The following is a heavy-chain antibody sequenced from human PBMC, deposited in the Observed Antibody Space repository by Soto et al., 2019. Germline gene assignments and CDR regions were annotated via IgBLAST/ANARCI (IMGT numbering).Heavy chain of an antibody. Sequence: EVQLLESGGGLVQPGGSLRLSCAASGFTFSSYGMTWVRQAPGKGLEWVSFSSDTGAGTYYADSVKGRFTISRDNSKNTLSRQMTSLRADDTAVYYCAKDRLAGGNYGFYSDFWGQGALVIVSS. CDR3: AKDRLAGGNYGFYSDF. V-gene: IGHV3-23*01. D-gene: IGHD1-7*01. J-gene: IGHJ4*02. CDR1: GFTFSSYG. CDR2: SSDTGAGT.